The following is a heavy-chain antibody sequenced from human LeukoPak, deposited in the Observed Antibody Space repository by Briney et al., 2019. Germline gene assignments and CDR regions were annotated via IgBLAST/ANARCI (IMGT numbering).Heavy chain of an antibody. D-gene: IGHD3-22*01. CDR3: ARPARWLLGDAFDI. Sequence: GEPLNISCQGSGYSFPSYWIGWVRHMPGKRLGWMGIIYPGDSDTRYSPSFQGQVTISADKSISTAYLQWSSLKASDTAMYYCARPARWLLGDAFDIWGQGTMVTVSS. J-gene: IGHJ3*02. CDR1: GYSFPSYW. V-gene: IGHV5-51*01. CDR2: IYPGDSDT.